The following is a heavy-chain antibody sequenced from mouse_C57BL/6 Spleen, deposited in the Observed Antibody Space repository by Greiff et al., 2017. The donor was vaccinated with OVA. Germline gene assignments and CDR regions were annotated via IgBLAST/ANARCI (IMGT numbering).Heavy chain of an antibody. CDR1: GFTFSDYG. J-gene: IGHJ4*01. CDR2: ISSGSSTI. V-gene: IGHV5-17*01. CDR3: ATETRYYAMDY. Sequence: EVHLVESGGGLVKPGGSLKLSCAASGFTFSDYGMHWVRQAPEKGLEWVAYISSGSSTIYYADTVKGRFTISRDNAKNTLFLQMTSLRSEDTAMYYCATETRYYAMDYWGQGTSVTVSS.